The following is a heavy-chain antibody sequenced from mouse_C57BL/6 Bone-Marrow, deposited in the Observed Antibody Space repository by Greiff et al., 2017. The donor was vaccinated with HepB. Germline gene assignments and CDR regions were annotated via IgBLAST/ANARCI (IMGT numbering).Heavy chain of an antibody. CDR2: IYPGGGYT. Sequence: VHLVESGAELVRPGTSVKMSCKASGYTFTNYWIGWVKQRPGHGLEWIGDIYPGGGYTNYNEKFKGKATLTADKSSSTAYMQFSSLTSEDSAIYYCARTDGYYGGFAYWGQGTLVTVSA. D-gene: IGHD2-3*01. CDR3: ARTDGYYGGFAY. CDR1: GYTFTNYW. J-gene: IGHJ3*01. V-gene: IGHV1-63*01.